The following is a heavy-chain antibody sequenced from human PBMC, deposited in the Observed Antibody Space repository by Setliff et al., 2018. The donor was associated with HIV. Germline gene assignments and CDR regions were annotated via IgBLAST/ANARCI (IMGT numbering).Heavy chain of an antibody. CDR2: INHDRTT. CDR3: ARGSRQLTMCGVVFKTNYYFMDV. D-gene: IGHD3-3*01. V-gene: IGHV4-34*01. J-gene: IGHJ6*03. CDR1: GGSFSGYY. Sequence: LSLTCAVYGGSFSGYYWSWIRQPPGKGLAWIGEINHDRTTNYNPSLKSRVTISVDTSKNQFSLTLTSVTAADTAVYYCARGSRQLTMCGVVFKTNYYFMDVWGKGTEVTVAS.